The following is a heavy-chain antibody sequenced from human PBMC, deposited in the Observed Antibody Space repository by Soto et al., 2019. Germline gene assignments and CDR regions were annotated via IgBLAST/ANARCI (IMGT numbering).Heavy chain of an antibody. CDR2: ISAYNGNT. V-gene: IGHV1-18*01. J-gene: IGHJ4*02. CDR1: GGTFSSYA. D-gene: IGHD6-13*01. CDR3: ARQNSRIAAAGVDY. Sequence: GTSVKVSCKASGGTFSSYAISWVRQAPGQGLEWMGWISAYNGNTNYAQKLQGRVTMTTDTSTSTAYMELRSLRSDDTAVYYCARQNSRIAAAGVDYWGQGTLVTVSS.